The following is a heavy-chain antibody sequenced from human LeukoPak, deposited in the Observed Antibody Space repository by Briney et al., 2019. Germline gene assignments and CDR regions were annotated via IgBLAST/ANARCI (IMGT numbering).Heavy chain of an antibody. Sequence: GGSLRLSCAASGFTFSNYEMNWVRQVPGKGLEWVAYIVDSGNNKQYADSVKGRFTISRDNSKNTLYLQMNSLRAEDTAVYYCARGAARMVEMATIISFEYWGQGTLVTVSS. V-gene: IGHV3-48*03. D-gene: IGHD5-24*01. CDR1: GFTFSNYE. CDR2: IVDSGNNK. J-gene: IGHJ4*02. CDR3: ARGAARMVEMATIISFEY.